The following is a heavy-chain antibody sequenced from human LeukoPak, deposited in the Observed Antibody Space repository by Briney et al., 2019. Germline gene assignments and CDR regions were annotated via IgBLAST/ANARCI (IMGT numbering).Heavy chain of an antibody. CDR2: ISYDGSNK. D-gene: IGHD3-10*01. J-gene: IGHJ6*04. Sequence: GGSLRLSCAASGFTFSSYGMHWVRQAPGKGLEWVAVISYDGSNKYYADSVKGRFTISRDNPKNTLYLQMNSLRAEDTAVYYCAKAWVRGVVSGMDVWGKGTTVTVSS. V-gene: IGHV3-30*18. CDR3: AKAWVRGVVSGMDV. CDR1: GFTFSSYG.